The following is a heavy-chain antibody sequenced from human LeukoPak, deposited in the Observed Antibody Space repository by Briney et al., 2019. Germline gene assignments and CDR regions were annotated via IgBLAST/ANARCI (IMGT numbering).Heavy chain of an antibody. J-gene: IGHJ4*02. CDR3: AKEWFDVGSGSYPPDY. CDR1: GITFRSYG. D-gene: IGHD3-10*01. CDR2: ISYEGSNK. V-gene: IGHV3-30*18. Sequence: PGGSLRLSCAVSGITFRSYGMHWVRQAPGQGLEWVGDISYEGSNKYYADSVKGRFTISRDNSKNTVYMQMNSLRTEDTPVYYCAKEWFDVGSGSYPPDYWGQGTLDTVSS.